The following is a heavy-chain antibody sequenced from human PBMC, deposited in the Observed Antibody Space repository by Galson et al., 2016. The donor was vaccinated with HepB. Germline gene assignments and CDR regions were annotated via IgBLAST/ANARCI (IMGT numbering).Heavy chain of an antibody. V-gene: IGHV4-4*02. CDR3: TRGNLGTYATMAFDY. D-gene: IGHD1-7*01. Sequence: SETLSLTCDVSGGSISSNYWWGWVRQSPEKGFEWIGEIYETGTANYNPPFTRRATISVDKSKNQISLSLDSVTAADTVTYYCTRGNLGTYATMAFDYWGQGSLVTVSS. CDR1: GGSISSNYW. J-gene: IGHJ4*02. CDR2: IYETGTA.